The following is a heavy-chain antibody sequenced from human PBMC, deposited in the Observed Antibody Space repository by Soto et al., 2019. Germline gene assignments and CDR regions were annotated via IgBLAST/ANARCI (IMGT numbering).Heavy chain of an antibody. CDR1: GFTFSSYA. Sequence: LRLSCAASGFTFSSYAMSWVRQAPGKGLEWVSAISGSGGSTYYADSVKGRFTISRDNSKNTLHLQMNSLRAEDTAVYYCAKDQESCSGGSCYWDYWGQGTLVTVSS. CDR2: ISGSGGST. J-gene: IGHJ4*02. V-gene: IGHV3-23*01. CDR3: AKDQESCSGGSCYWDY. D-gene: IGHD2-15*01.